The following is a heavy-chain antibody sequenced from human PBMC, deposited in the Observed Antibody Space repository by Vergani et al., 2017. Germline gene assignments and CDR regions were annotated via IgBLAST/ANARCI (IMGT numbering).Heavy chain of an antibody. V-gene: IGHV5-51*01. CDR2: IYPGDSDT. CDR3: ARPGYSYGPGGAFDI. J-gene: IGHJ3*02. Sequence: EVQLVQSGAEVKKPGESLKIPCKGSGYSFTSYWIGWVRQMPGKGLEWMGIIYPGDSDTRYSPSFQGQVTISADKSIRTAYLQWSSLKASDTAMYYCARPGYSYGPGGAFDIWGQGTMVTVSS. D-gene: IGHD5-18*01. CDR1: GYSFTSYW.